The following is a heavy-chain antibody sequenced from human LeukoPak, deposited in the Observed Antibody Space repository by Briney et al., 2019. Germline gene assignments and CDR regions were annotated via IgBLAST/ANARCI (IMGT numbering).Heavy chain of an antibody. V-gene: IGHV3-15*01. J-gene: IGHJ3*02. CDR3: TTRITLLVGMNGAFDI. D-gene: IGHD3-22*01. CDR2: IKSRSDGGTT. Sequence: GGSLRLSCAASGFTFSNAWMSWVRQAPGKGLEGVGRIKSRSDGGTTEYAAPVKGRFTISRDDSKNTLYLQMTSLKTEDTAVHYCTTRITLLVGMNGAFDIWGEGTMVTVSS. CDR1: GFTFSNAW.